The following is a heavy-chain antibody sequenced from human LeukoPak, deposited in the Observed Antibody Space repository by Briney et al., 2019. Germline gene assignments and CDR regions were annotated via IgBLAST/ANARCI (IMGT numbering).Heavy chain of an antibody. D-gene: IGHD3-22*01. Sequence: SETLSLTCTGPGGPISSSRYYWGWIRQPPGKGLEWVGSIYYSGSTYYNPSLKSRVTISVDTSKNQFSLKLSSVTAADTAVYYCASRGNMIFDYWGQGTLVTVSS. J-gene: IGHJ4*02. V-gene: IGHV4-39*01. CDR3: ASRGNMIFDY. CDR1: GGPISSSRYY. CDR2: IYYSGST.